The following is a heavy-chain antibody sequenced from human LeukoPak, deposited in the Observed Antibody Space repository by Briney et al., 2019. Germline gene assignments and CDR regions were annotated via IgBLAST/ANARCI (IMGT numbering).Heavy chain of an antibody. CDR3: AKDQYYDILTGSPDDAFDI. D-gene: IGHD3-9*01. V-gene: IGHV3-23*01. CDR2: ISGSGGST. CDR1: GFTFSSYA. J-gene: IGHJ3*02. Sequence: GGSLRLSCAASGFTFSSYAMSWVRQAPGRGLEWVSAISGSGGSTYYADSVKGRFTISRDNSKNTLYLQMNSLRAEDTAVYYCAKDQYYDILTGSPDDAFDIWGQGTMVTVSS.